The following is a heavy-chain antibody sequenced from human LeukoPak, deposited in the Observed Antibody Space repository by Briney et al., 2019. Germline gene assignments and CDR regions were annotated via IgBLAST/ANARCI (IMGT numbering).Heavy chain of an antibody. CDR2: IYSSSST. CDR3: ARGVVWGVGFDY. D-gene: IGHD3-10*01. CDR1: GFTVCSNH. V-gene: IGHV3-53*01. Sequence: PGGSLRLSCEASGFTVCSNHITWVRQAPGKGLEWVSVIYSSSSTYYTDSVKGRFTISRDKSKNTVYLQMNSLRAEDTAVYYCARGVVWGVGFDYWGRGTLVTVSS. J-gene: IGHJ4*02.